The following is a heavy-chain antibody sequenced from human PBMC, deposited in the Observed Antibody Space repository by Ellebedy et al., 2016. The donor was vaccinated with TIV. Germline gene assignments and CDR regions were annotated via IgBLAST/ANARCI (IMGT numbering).Heavy chain of an antibody. CDR3: AKDSYGAFDI. D-gene: IGHD4-17*01. CDR2: ISWDGGST. Sequence: GGSLRLSXAASGFTFSSYTMSWVRQAPGKGLEWVSLISWDGGSTYYADSVKGRFTISRDNSKNSLYLQMNSLRAEDTALYYCAKDSYGAFDIWGQGTMVTVSS. CDR1: GFTFSSYT. J-gene: IGHJ3*02. V-gene: IGHV3-43D*03.